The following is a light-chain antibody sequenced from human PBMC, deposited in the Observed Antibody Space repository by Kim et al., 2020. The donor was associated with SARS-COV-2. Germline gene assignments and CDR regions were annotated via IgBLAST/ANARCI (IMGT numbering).Light chain of an antibody. V-gene: IGLV1-40*01. Sequence: PGRRVTRSDSGGSSNIVAVSHVHWYQHLPGTAPKLLIYGNDNRPSGVPDRFSGSKSGTSASLAITGLQAEDEADYFCQSYDNSLPVFGGGTQLTVL. CDR3: QSYDNSLPV. CDR2: GND. CDR1: SSNIVAVSH. J-gene: IGLJ2*01.